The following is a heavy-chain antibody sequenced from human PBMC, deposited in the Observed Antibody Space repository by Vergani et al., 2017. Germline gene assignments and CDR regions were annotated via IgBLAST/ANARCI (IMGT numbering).Heavy chain of an antibody. CDR2: ISGSGGST. Sequence: EVQLVESGGGLVQPGGSLKLSCAASGFTFSSYAMSWVRQAPGKGLDWVSAISGSGGSTYYADSVKGRFTISRDNSKNTLYLQMNSLRAEDTAVYYCAKTRRHYDYVWGSYRYVWFDPWGQGTLVTVSS. V-gene: IGHV3-23*04. J-gene: IGHJ5*02. D-gene: IGHD3-16*02. CDR3: AKTRRHYDYVWGSYRYVWFDP. CDR1: GFTFSSYA.